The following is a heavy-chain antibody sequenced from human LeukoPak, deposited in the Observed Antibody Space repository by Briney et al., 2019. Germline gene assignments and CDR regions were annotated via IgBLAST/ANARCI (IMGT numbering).Heavy chain of an antibody. D-gene: IGHD6-19*01. Sequence: SETLSLTCGVYDGSFSSYYWSWIRQPPGKGLEWIGEINHSGSTNYNPSLKSRLTISVDTSKNQFSLKLSSVTAADTAVYYCARVYSSGWYRGYYFDYWGQGTLVTVSS. V-gene: IGHV4-34*01. J-gene: IGHJ4*02. CDR3: ARVYSSGWYRGYYFDY. CDR2: INHSGST. CDR1: DGSFSSYY.